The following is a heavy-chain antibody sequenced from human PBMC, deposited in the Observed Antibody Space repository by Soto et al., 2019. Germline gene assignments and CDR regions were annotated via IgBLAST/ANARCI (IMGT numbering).Heavy chain of an antibody. V-gene: IGHV3-20*04. CDR2: INWNGGTT. Sequence: EVQLVESGGGVLRPGGSLRLSCAASGFTFDDYGRSWVHQAPGKGLEWVSGINWNGGTTNYADSVKGRFTISRDNAKNSLYLQMSSLRAEDTALYYCARQTGTSDYWGQGTLVTVSS. CDR3: ARQTGTSDY. CDR1: GFTFDDYG. J-gene: IGHJ4*02. D-gene: IGHD3-9*01.